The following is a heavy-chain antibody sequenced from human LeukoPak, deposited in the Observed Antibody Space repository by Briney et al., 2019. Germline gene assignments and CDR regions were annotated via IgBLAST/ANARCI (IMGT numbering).Heavy chain of an antibody. CDR1: GYSISSGYY. V-gene: IGHV4-38-2*02. J-gene: IGHJ4*02. Sequence: PSETLSLTCTVSGYSISSGYYWGWIRQPPGKGLEWIGIVYHSGSAYYNPSLKSRVTISVDTSKNQFSLKLNSVTAADTAVYYCARGRSSAWYGYWGQGTLVTVSS. CDR2: VYHSGSA. CDR3: ARGRSSAWYGY. D-gene: IGHD6-19*01.